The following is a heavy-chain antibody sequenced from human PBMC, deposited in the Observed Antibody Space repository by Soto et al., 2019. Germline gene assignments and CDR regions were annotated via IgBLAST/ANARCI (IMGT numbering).Heavy chain of an antibody. D-gene: IGHD3-9*01. CDR1: GGSISSGGYY. J-gene: IGHJ6*03. CDR2: IYYSGST. V-gene: IGHV4-31*03. Sequence: SATLSLTCTVSGGSISSGGYYWSWIRQHPGKGLEWIGYIYYSGSTYYNPSLKSRVTISVDTSKNQFSLKLSSVTAADTAVYFCARQAPFYDILTGYSPSSYYYYYMDVWGKGTTVPSP. CDR3: ARQAPFYDILTGYSPSSYYYYYMDV.